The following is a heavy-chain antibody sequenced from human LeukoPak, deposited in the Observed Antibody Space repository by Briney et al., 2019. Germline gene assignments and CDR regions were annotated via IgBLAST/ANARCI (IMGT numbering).Heavy chain of an antibody. CDR2: ISSSSSYI. CDR3: ARVKGCSSTSCPADY. CDR1: GFTFSSYS. V-gene: IGHV3-21*01. Sequence: PGGSLRLSCAASGFTFSSYSMSWVRQAPGKGLEWVSSISSSSSYIYYADSVKGRFTISRDNAKNSLYLQMNSLRAEDTAVYYCARVKGCSSTSCPADYWGQGTLVTVSS. D-gene: IGHD2-2*01. J-gene: IGHJ4*02.